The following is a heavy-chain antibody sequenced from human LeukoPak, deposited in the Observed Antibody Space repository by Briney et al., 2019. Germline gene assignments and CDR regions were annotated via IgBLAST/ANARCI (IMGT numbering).Heavy chain of an antibody. CDR1: GYTFTGYY. CDR3: AMENSSGLDY. V-gene: IGHV1-45*02. CDR2: ITPFNGNT. D-gene: IGHD6-25*01. Sequence: SVKVSCKASGYTFTGYYMHWVRQAPGQALEWMGWITPFNGNTNYAQKFQDRVTITRDRSMSTAYMELSSLRSEDTAMYYCAMENSSGLDYWGQGTLVTVSS. J-gene: IGHJ4*02.